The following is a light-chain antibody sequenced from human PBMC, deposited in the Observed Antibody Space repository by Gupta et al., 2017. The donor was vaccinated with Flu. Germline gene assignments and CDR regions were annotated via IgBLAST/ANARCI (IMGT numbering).Light chain of an antibody. J-gene: IGKJ4*01. CDR2: AAS. CDR1: QGISSY. Sequence: AIRMTQSPPSVSASTGDGVTITCRASQGISSYLAWYQQKPGKAPKLLIYAASTLQSGVPSRFSGSGSGTDFTLTISCLQSEDFATYYCQQEDSYPVTFGRGTKVDIK. V-gene: IGKV1-8*01. CDR3: QQEDSYPVT.